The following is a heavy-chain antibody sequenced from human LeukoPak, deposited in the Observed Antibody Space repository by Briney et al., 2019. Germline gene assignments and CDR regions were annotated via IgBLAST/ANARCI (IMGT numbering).Heavy chain of an antibody. J-gene: IGHJ3*02. CDR2: IYYSGST. CDR3: ARDRAVAGRIDAFDI. D-gene: IGHD6-19*01. CDR1: AGSIRSYY. Sequence: SETLSLTCTVSAGSIRSYYWSWLRKPPGKGLGWIGYIYYSGSTNYNPSLKSRVTISVDNSKNQFSLKLSSVTAADTAVYYCARDRAVAGRIDAFDIWGQGTLVTVSS. V-gene: IGHV4-59*01.